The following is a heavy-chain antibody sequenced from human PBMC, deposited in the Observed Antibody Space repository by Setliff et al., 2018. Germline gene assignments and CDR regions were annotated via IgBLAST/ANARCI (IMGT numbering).Heavy chain of an antibody. CDR3: ARGSSSATNLEY. Sequence: GGSLRLSCVASGFTFSSHWMSWVRQAPGKGLEWVASIKQDGSEKFYVDSVKGRLTISRDNAKSSLYLQMNSLRAEDTAVYYCARGSSSATNLEYLGPGTLVTVSS. V-gene: IGHV3-7*01. D-gene: IGHD6-6*01. CDR2: IKQDGSEK. J-gene: IGHJ4*02. CDR1: GFTFSSHW.